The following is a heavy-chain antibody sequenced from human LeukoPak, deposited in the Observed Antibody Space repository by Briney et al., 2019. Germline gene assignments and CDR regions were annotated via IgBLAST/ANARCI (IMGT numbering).Heavy chain of an antibody. CDR1: GFTFSSHW. J-gene: IGHJ4*02. Sequence: GGPLRLSCAASGFTFSSHWMSWVRQAPGKGLEWVANIKQDGSEKYYVDSVKGRFTISRDNAKNSLYLQMNSLRAEDTAVYYCARDTFSYYWGQGTLVTVSS. CDR3: ARDTFSYY. CDR2: IKQDGSEK. V-gene: IGHV3-7*05. D-gene: IGHD2-2*01.